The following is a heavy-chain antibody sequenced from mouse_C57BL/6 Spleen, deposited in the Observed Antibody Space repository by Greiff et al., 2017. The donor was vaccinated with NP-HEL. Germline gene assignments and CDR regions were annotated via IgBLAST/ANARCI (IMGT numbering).Heavy chain of an antibody. CDR2: IDPETGGT. J-gene: IGHJ2*01. CDR3: TRRGGNYVFDY. V-gene: IGHV1-15*01. Sequence: QVQLQQSGAELVRPGASVTLSCKASGYTFTDYEMHWVKQTPVHGLEWIGAIDPETGGTAYNQKFKGKAILTADKSSSTAYMELRSLTSEDSAVYYCTRRGGNYVFDYWGQGTTLTVSS. D-gene: IGHD2-1*01. CDR1: GYTFTDYE.